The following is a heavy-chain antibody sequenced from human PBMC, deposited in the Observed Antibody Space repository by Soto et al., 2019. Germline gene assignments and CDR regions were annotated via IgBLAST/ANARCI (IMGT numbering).Heavy chain of an antibody. D-gene: IGHD3-10*01. CDR3: TLGFGQILWPSSLDY. Sequence: ASVKVSCKASGYTFTSYDMHWVRQAPGQGLEWMGIINPSGGSTKYAQKVQGRVTMTRDTSTCTVYMELSSLRSEDTAVCYCTLGFGQILWPSSLDYWGQGTLVTVSS. CDR2: INPSGGST. CDR1: GYTFTSYD. V-gene: IGHV1-46*03. J-gene: IGHJ4*02.